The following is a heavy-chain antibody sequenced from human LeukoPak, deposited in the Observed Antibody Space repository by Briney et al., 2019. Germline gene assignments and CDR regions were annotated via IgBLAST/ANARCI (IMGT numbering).Heavy chain of an antibody. Sequence: GRSLRLSCAASEFTFSTYGMHWVRQAPGKGLEWVAVISYDGSNKYYADSVKGRFTISRDNSKNTLYLQMNSLRAEDTAVYYCARGITAMVLDYWGQGTPVTVSS. V-gene: IGHV3-30*03. CDR3: ARGITAMVLDY. J-gene: IGHJ4*02. D-gene: IGHD5-18*01. CDR2: ISYDGSNK. CDR1: EFTFSTYG.